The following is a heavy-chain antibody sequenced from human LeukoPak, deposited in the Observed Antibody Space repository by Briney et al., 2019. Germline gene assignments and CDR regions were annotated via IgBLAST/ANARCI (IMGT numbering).Heavy chain of an antibody. D-gene: IGHD4-11*01. CDR2: INPNSGGT. CDR3: ARDPWSTDYYYYMDV. CDR1: GYTFTGYY. J-gene: IGHJ6*03. V-gene: IGHV1-2*02. Sequence: GASVKVSCKASGYTFTGYYMHWVRQAPGQGLEWMGWINPNSGGTNYAQKFQGRVTMTRDTSISTAYMELSRLRSDDTAVYYCARDPWSTDYYYYMDVWGKGTTVTVSS.